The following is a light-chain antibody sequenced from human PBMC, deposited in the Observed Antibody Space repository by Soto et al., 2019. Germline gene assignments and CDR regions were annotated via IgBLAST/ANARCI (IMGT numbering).Light chain of an antibody. V-gene: IGLV7-46*01. CDR2: DRS. CDR3: VLSYNAARV. CDR1: TGAVTSNHH. Sequence: QAVVTQEPSLTVSPGATVTLTCGSSTGAVTSNHHPYWFQQKAGQAPRTLVYDRSNKHSWTPARFSGSLLGDKAALTLSGAQPEDEAQYYCVLSYNAARVFGGGTKLTVL. J-gene: IGLJ2*01.